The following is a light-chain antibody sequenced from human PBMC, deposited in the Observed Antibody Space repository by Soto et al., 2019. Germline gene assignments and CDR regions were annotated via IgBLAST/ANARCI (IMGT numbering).Light chain of an antibody. J-gene: IGKJ1*01. CDR1: HYITNY. CDR3: QQRSNWPQT. CDR2: AAS. V-gene: IGKV1-39*01. Sequence: DIQMTQSPSSLSASVGDRVTITCRASHYITNYLNWYQQKPGKAPKLLIYAASSLQSGVPSRFSGSGSGTDFTLTISSLEPEDFAVYYCQQRSNWPQTFGQGTKVDI.